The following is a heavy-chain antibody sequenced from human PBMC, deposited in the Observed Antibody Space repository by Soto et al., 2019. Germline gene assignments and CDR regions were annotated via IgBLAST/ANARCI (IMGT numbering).Heavy chain of an antibody. Sequence: SVKVSCKASGGTFSSYTISWVRQAPGQGLEWMGRIIPILGIANYAQKFQGRVTITADKSTSTAYMELSSLISEDTAVYYCASFRGYSGYDYYYYYMDVWGKGTTVTVSS. CDR1: GGTFSSYT. V-gene: IGHV1-69*02. CDR2: IIPILGIA. CDR3: ASFRGYSGYDYYYYYMDV. D-gene: IGHD5-12*01. J-gene: IGHJ6*03.